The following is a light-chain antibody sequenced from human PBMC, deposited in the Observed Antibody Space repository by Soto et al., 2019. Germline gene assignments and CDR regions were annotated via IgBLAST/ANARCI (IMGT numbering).Light chain of an antibody. Sequence: EIVLTQSPGTLSLSPGERSTLSCRASQIVSSSYLAWYQQKPGQAPRLLIYGASSRATGIPDRFSGSGSGTDFTLTICRLEPEDFAVYYCQQYGSSPTFGGGTKVDIK. CDR3: QQYGSSPT. V-gene: IGKV3-20*01. J-gene: IGKJ4*01. CDR2: GAS. CDR1: QIVSSSY.